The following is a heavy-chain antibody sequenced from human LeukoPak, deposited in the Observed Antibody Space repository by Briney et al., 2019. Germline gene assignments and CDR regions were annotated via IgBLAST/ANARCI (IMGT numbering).Heavy chain of an antibody. J-gene: IGHJ4*02. D-gene: IGHD6-19*01. CDR2: IIPIFGTA. V-gene: IGHV1-69*01. CDR1: GGTFSSYA. Sequence: ASVKVSCKASGGTFSSYAISWVRQAPGQGLEWMGGIIPIFGTANYAQKFQGRVTITADESTSTAYMELSSLRSKDTAVYYCARDRSIAVAGYAGFDYWGQGTLVTVSS. CDR3: ARDRSIAVAGYAGFDY.